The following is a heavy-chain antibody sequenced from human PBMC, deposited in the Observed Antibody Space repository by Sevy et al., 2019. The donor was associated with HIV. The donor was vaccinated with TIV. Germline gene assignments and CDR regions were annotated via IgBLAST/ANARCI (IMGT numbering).Heavy chain of an antibody. J-gene: IGHJ3*02. V-gene: IGHV3-30-3*01. Sequence: GGSLRLSCEASGFTFNNFPIHWVRQAPGKGLEWVAVVSFDGGSKYYADSVRGRFTVSRDNSKNTVYLQLNSLRAEDTAVYYCVRERAPGITFDIWGQGTLVTVS. CDR1: GFTFNNFP. CDR3: VRERAPGITFDI. CDR2: VSFDGGSK. D-gene: IGHD3-16*01.